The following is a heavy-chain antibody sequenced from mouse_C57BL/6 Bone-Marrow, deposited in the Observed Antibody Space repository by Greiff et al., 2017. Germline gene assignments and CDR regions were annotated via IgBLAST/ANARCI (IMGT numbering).Heavy chain of an antibody. CDR1: GFNIKDDY. J-gene: IGHJ3*01. V-gene: IGHV14-4*01. CDR3: TPSLFAY. Sequence: VQLQQSGAELVRPGASVKLSCTASGFNIKDDYMHWVKQRPEQGLEWIGWIDPENGDTEYASKFQGKATITADTSSNTTYLQLSNLTSEATAVYYCTPSLFAYWGQGTLVTVSA. CDR2: IDPENGDT.